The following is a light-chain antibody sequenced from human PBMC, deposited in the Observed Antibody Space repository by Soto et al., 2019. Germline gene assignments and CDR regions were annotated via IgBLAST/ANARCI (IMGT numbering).Light chain of an antibody. Sequence: DIQMTQSPSTLSASVGDRVTITCRARQSISSWLAWYQQKPGKAPKLLIYDASSLESGVPSRFSGSGSGTEVTLTISSLQPDDFATYYCQQYKWGTFGPGTKVDIK. CDR3: QQYKWGT. CDR1: QSISSW. CDR2: DAS. J-gene: IGKJ3*01. V-gene: IGKV1-5*01.